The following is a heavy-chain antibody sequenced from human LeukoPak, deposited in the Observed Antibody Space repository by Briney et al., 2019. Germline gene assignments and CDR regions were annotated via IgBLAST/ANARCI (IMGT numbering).Heavy chain of an antibody. J-gene: IGHJ4*02. CDR1: GYTFTGYY. Sequence: ASVTVSCRASGYTFTGYYMHWVRQAPGQGLEWMGRINPNNGVTNYAQKFQGRVTMTGDTSISTAYMELSSLRSDDTAVYYCTRESGSYHGNDYWGQGTLVTVSS. CDR2: INPNNGVT. V-gene: IGHV1-2*06. D-gene: IGHD1-26*01. CDR3: TRESGSYHGNDY.